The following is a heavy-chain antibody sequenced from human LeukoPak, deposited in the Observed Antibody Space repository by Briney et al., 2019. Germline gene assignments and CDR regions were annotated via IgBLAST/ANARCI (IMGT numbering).Heavy chain of an antibody. CDR3: ARVAQEWVTGNSFDY. Sequence: GASVKVSCKASGYTFIGYNIHWARQAPGQGLEWMGWTKPNSGGTNYAQRFQGRVTMTRDTSISTAYMELSRLRSDDTAVYYCARVAQEWVTGNSFDYWGQGTLVTVSS. D-gene: IGHD7-27*01. J-gene: IGHJ4*02. V-gene: IGHV1-2*02. CDR1: GYTFIGYN. CDR2: TKPNSGGT.